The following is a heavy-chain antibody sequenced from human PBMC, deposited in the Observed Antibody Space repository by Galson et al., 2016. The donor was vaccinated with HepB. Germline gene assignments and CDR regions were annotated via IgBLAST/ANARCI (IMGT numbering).Heavy chain of an antibody. CDR3: ARDSGWGQRVRFDY. V-gene: IGHV1-18*01. CDR1: GYTFISYG. Sequence: SVKVSCKASGYTFISYGISWVRQAPGQGLEWMGWTSSYNGNTNYAQKVQDRVTMTTDTSTSTAYMELRSLRSDDTAVYYWARDSGWGQRVRFDYWGQGPLVTVSS. CDR2: TSSYNGNT. J-gene: IGHJ4*02. D-gene: IGHD3-16*01.